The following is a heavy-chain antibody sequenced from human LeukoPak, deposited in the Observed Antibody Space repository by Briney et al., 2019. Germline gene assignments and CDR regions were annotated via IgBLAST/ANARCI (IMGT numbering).Heavy chain of an antibody. V-gene: IGHV1-8*01. D-gene: IGHD3-10*01. CDR1: GYTFTSYD. Sequence: ASVKVSCKASGYTFTSYDINWVRQATGQGLEWMGWMNPNSGNTGYAQKFQGRVTMTRNTSISTAYMELSSLRSEDTAVYYCARGRANYYGTDYYYYYMDVWGKGTTVTISS. J-gene: IGHJ6*03. CDR2: MNPNSGNT. CDR3: ARGRANYYGTDYYYYYMDV.